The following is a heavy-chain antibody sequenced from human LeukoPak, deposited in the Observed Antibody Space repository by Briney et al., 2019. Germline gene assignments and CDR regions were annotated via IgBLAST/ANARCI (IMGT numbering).Heavy chain of an antibody. D-gene: IGHD4-17*01. Sequence: KHGESLKISCKGSGYRFTSYWIGWVRQMPGKGLGWWGIIYPDDSETRYSPSFQDQVTISAGKSISNAYLQWSSLKASDTAMYYCARHYPGGDYFIDYWGQGTLVTVSS. V-gene: IGHV5-51*01. CDR1: GYRFTSYW. CDR2: IYPDDSET. J-gene: IGHJ4*02. CDR3: ARHYPGGDYFIDY.